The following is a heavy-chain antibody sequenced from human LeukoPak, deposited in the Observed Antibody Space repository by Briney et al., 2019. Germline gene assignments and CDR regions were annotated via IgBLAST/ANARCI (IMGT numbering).Heavy chain of an antibody. V-gene: IGHV3-11*04. CDR3: ARAPDYYDSSEYFDY. J-gene: IGHJ4*02. Sequence: GGSLRLSCAASGFTFSDYYMSWIRQAPGKGLEWVSYISSSGSTIYYADSVKGRFTISRDNAKNSLYLQMNSLRAEDTAVYYCARAPDYYDSSEYFDYWGQGTLVTVSS. CDR2: ISSSGSTI. D-gene: IGHD3-22*01. CDR1: GFTFSDYY.